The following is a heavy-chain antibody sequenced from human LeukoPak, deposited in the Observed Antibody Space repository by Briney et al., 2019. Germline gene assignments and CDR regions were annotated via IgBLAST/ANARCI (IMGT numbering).Heavy chain of an antibody. CDR1: GFSFTSYA. D-gene: IGHD6-19*01. CDR3: AKEINHQWLVPLDAFDI. V-gene: IGHV3-23*01. Sequence: GGSLRLSCAASGFSFTSYAMSWVRQAPGKGLDWVSCISGSGTTIYYADSAKGRFTISRDNSKNTLYLQMNSLRAEDTAVYYCAKEINHQWLVPLDAFDIRGQGTMVTVSS. J-gene: IGHJ3*02. CDR2: ISGSGTTI.